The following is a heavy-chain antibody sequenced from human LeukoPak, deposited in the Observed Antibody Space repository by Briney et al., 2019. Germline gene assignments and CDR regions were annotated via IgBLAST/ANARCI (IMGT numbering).Heavy chain of an antibody. D-gene: IGHD5-12*01. Sequence: PVASVKVSCKASGGTFSSYAISWVRQAPGQGLEWMGWISPNSGGTNYAQNFKGRVTMTRDTSISTAYLELNSLTSDDTAVYYCARDLPKTGYVGASDIWGQGTMVTVSS. CDR3: ARDLPKTGYVGASDI. J-gene: IGHJ3*02. CDR2: ISPNSGGT. V-gene: IGHV1-2*02. CDR1: GGTFSSYA.